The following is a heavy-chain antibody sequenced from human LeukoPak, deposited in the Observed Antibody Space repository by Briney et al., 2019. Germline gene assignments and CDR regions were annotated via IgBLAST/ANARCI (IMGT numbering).Heavy chain of an antibody. CDR1: GFTFSSYG. CDR3: AKAFYYDSSGPYPGFDY. J-gene: IGHJ4*02. CDR2: ISYDGSNK. V-gene: IGHV3-30*18. Sequence: GSLRLSCAASGFTFSSYGMHWVRQAPGKGLEWVAVISYDGSNKYYADSVKGRFTISRDNSKNTLYLQMNSLRAEDTAVYYCAKAFYYDSSGPYPGFDYWGQGTLVTVSS. D-gene: IGHD3-22*01.